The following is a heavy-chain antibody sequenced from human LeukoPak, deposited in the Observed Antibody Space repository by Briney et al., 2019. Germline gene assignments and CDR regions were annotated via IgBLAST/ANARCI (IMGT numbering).Heavy chain of an antibody. D-gene: IGHD3-10*01. CDR3: AREPTLVRGVTPEDY. J-gene: IGHJ4*02. CDR2: ISSSGSTI. Sequence: GGSLRPSCAASGFTFSDYYMSWIRQAPGKGLEWVSYISSSGSTIYYADSVRGRFTISRDNAKNSLYLQMNSLRAEDTAVYYCAREPTLVRGVTPEDYWGQGTLVTVSS. CDR1: GFTFSDYY. V-gene: IGHV3-11*04.